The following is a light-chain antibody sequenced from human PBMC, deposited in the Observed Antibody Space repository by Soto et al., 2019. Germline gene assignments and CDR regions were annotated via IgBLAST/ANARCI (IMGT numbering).Light chain of an antibody. CDR3: QSFYKCRSAVV. J-gene: IGLJ2*01. CDR1: SADVGAGYR. V-gene: IGLV1-40*01. Sequence: QSVLTQPPSVSGAPGQRVTISCTGSSADVGAGYRVRWYQQVPGTAPKLLIYDNTNRPSGVSVRFSGSKSGTSASLPISGLQAEDEADYYCQSFYKCRSAVVFGGGTQLTVL. CDR2: DNT.